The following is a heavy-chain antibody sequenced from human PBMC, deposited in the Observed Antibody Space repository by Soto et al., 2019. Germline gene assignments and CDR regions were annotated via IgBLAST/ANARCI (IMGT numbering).Heavy chain of an antibody. V-gene: IGHV4-30-4*01. CDR3: ARETTFPPYYFDF. CDR2: IYYSGST. CDR1: GGSISSGDYY. D-gene: IGHD4-17*01. Sequence: PSETLSLTCTVSGGSISSGDYYWSWIRQPPGKGLEWIGYIYYSGSTYYNPSLKSRVTISVDTSKNQFSLKLSSVTAADTAVYYCARETTFPPYYFDFWGQGTLVTVSS. J-gene: IGHJ4*02.